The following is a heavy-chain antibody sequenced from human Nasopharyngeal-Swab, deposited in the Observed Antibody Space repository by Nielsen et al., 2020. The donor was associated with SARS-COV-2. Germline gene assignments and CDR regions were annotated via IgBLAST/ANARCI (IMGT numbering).Heavy chain of an antibody. CDR2: IVPVYHSP. V-gene: IGHV1-69*13. CDR3: ARDRSPDAFDI. J-gene: IGHJ3*02. CDR1: GVSFNSHA. Sequence: SVTVSCKASGVSFNSHAVIWVRQAPGQGLEWMGGIVPVYHSPYYAQNFQGRLTITADEATSTVYMDLTSLRSDDTAVYYCARDRSPDAFDIWGQGTMVTVSS.